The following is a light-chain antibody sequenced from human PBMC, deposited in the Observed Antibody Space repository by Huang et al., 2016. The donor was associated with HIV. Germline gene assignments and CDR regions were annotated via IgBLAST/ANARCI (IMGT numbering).Light chain of an antibody. Sequence: EIVLTQSPATLSLSPGERATLSCRASQSVSNYLAWYQQKPGQAPRLLIYDTSNRASGIPAGFSGSGSGTDFTLTISSLEPDDFAVYYCQQRSIGLTFGGGTKVEIK. CDR3: QQRSIGLT. V-gene: IGKV3-11*01. J-gene: IGKJ4*01. CDR1: QSVSNY. CDR2: DTS.